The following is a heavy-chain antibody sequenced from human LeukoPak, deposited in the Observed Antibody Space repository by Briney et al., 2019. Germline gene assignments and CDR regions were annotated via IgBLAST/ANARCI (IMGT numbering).Heavy chain of an antibody. J-gene: IGHJ5*02. CDR1: GYTFTSYG. CDR2: INPNSGGT. V-gene: IGHV1-2*02. CDR3: ARDRGVRAPNWFDP. Sequence: ASVKVSCKASGYTFTSYGISWVRQAPGQGLEWMGWINPNSGGTNYAQKFQGRVTMTRDTSISTAYMELSRLRSDDTAVYYCARDRGVRAPNWFDPWGQGTLVTVSS.